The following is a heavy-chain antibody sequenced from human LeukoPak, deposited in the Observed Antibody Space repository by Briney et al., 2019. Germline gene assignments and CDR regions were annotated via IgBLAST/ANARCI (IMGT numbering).Heavy chain of an antibody. CDR3: ARLVGLSTTASY. D-gene: IGHD5/OR15-5a*01. V-gene: IGHV1-2*02. J-gene: IGHJ4*02. Sequence: GASVKVSCKASGYTFIGYYLHWVRQAPGQGLEWMGWINPTSGGTNYTQKFQDRVTMTRDTSINTAYMELSRLRSDDTAVYYYARLVGLSTTASYWGQGTLVIVSS. CDR2: INPTSGGT. CDR1: GYTFIGYY.